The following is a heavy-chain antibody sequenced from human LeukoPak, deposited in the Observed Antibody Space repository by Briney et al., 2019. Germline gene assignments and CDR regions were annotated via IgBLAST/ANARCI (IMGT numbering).Heavy chain of an antibody. D-gene: IGHD1-1*01. CDR3: ARGPGLERFDY. CDR2: IIPIFGTA. J-gene: IGHJ4*02. CDR1: GYTFTNYG. V-gene: IGHV1-69*05. Sequence: ASVKVSCKASGYTFTNYGISWVRQAPGQGLEWMGGIIPIFGTANYAQKFHGRVTITTDESTSTAYMELSSLRSEDTAVYYCARGPGLERFDYWGQGTLVTVSS.